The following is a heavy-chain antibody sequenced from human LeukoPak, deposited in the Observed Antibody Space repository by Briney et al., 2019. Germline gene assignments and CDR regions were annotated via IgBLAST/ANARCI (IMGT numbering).Heavy chain of an antibody. J-gene: IGHJ4*02. Sequence: GRSLRLSCAASGFTFSSYAMHWVRQAPGKGLEWVAVISYDGSNKYYADSVQGRFIISRDNSKNTLQMNSLRAEDTAVYYCARESFYGYSFDYWGQGTLVTVSS. CDR3: ARESFYGYSFDY. D-gene: IGHD2/OR15-2a*01. V-gene: IGHV3-30-3*01. CDR1: GFTFSSYA. CDR2: ISYDGSNK.